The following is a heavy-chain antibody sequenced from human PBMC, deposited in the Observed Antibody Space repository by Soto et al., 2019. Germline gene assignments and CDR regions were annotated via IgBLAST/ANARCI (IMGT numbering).Heavy chain of an antibody. J-gene: IGHJ4*02. Sequence: GGSLRLSCAASGFTFSSYSMSWVRQAPGKGLEWVSAISGSGGSTYYADSVKGRFTISRDNSKNTLYLQMNSLRAEDTAVYYCAKMGKRYFDWLSQGYYFDYWGQGTLVTVSS. CDR2: ISGSGGST. CDR1: GFTFSSYS. D-gene: IGHD3-9*01. CDR3: AKMGKRYFDWLSQGYYFDY. V-gene: IGHV3-23*01.